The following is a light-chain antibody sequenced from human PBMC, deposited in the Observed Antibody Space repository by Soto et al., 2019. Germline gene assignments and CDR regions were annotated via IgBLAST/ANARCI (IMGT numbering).Light chain of an antibody. CDR2: AAS. J-gene: IGKJ4*01. CDR3: QQSYSTLT. V-gene: IGKV1-39*01. Sequence: DIQMTQSPSSLSASVGDRVTITCRASQSISSYLNWYEQKPGKAPKLLIYAASSLQSGVPSMSSSSGSRTDFTLTISSQQHEDFATYYCQQSYSTLTFGGGTKVDIK. CDR1: QSISSY.